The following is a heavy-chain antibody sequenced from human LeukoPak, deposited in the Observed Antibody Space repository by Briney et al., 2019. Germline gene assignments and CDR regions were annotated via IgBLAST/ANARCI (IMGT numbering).Heavy chain of an antibody. D-gene: IGHD3-10*01. V-gene: IGHV3-11*06. CDR1: GFTFSDYY. J-gene: IGHJ4*02. Sequence: GGSLRLSCAASGFTFSDYYMSWVRQVPGKGLEWVSYISSSNGYTNYADSVKGRFIISRDNAKNSLFLQMNSLRAEDTAVYYCARVGAFSGSYSDYWGQGTLVTVSS. CDR2: ISSSNGYT. CDR3: ARVGAFSGSYSDY.